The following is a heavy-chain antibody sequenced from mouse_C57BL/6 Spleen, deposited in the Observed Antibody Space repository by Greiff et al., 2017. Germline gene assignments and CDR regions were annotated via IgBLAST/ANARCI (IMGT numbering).Heavy chain of an antibody. V-gene: IGHV1-80*01. J-gene: IGHJ3*01. CDR2: IYPGDGDT. Sequence: VKLMESGAELVKPGASVKISCKASGYAFSSYWMNWVKQRPGKGLEWIGQIYPGDGDTNYNGKFKGKATLTADKSSSTAYMQLSSLTSEDSAVYFCARGYGSAWFAYWGQGTLVTVSA. D-gene: IGHD1-1*01. CDR3: ARGYGSAWFAY. CDR1: GYAFSSYW.